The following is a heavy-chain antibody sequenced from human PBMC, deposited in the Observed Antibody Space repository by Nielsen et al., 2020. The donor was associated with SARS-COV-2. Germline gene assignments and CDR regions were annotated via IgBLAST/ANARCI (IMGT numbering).Heavy chain of an antibody. V-gene: IGHV3-21*01. Sequence: GESLKISCAASGFTFSSYSMNWVRQAPGKGLEWVSSISSSSSYIYYADSVKGRFTISRDNAKNSLYLQMNSLRDEDTAVYYCARVNSSGYDILTGYYYYYYYYMDVWGKGTTVTVSS. J-gene: IGHJ6*03. CDR2: ISSSSSYI. CDR3: ARVNSSGYDILTGYYYYYYYYMDV. D-gene: IGHD3-9*01. CDR1: GFTFSSYS.